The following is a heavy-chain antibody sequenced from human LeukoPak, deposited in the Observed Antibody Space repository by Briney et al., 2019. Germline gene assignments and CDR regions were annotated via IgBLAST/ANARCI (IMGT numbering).Heavy chain of an antibody. J-gene: IGHJ4*02. CDR1: GYTFTSYD. D-gene: IGHD6-6*01. V-gene: IGHV1-8*01. CDR2: MNPNSGNT. CDR3: ARVPAYSSSANFDY. Sequence: ASVKVSCKASGYTFTSYDINWVRQATGQGLEWMGWMNPNSGNTGYAQKFQGRVTMTRNTPISTAYMELSSLRSEDTAVYYCARVPAYSSSANFDYWGQGTLVTVSS.